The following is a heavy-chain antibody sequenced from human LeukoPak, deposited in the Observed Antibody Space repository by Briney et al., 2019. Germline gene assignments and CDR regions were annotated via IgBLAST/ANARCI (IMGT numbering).Heavy chain of an antibody. CDR2: MNPNRGNT. CDR1: GYTFTSYD. D-gene: IGHD3-10*01. Sequence: ASVKVSCKASGYTFTSYDINWVRQATGQGLEWMGWMNPNRGNTGYAQKFQGRVTITRNTSISTAYMELSSLRSEDTAVYYCAIPLYYGSGSLDYWGQGTLVTVSS. V-gene: IGHV1-8*03. J-gene: IGHJ4*02. CDR3: AIPLYYGSGSLDY.